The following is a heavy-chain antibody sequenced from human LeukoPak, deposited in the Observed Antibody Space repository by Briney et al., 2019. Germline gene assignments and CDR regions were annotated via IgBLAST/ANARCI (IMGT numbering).Heavy chain of an antibody. CDR1: GFTVSSNY. Sequence: GGSLRLSCAASGFTVSSNYMSWVRQAPGKGLEWVSVIYSGGSTYYADSVKGRFTISRDNSKNTLYLQMNSLRAEDTAVYYCAGSGGLSNQGAVFDYWGQGTLVTVSS. D-gene: IGHD3-10*01. V-gene: IGHV3-66*01. J-gene: IGHJ4*02. CDR3: AGSGGLSNQGAVFDY. CDR2: IYSGGST.